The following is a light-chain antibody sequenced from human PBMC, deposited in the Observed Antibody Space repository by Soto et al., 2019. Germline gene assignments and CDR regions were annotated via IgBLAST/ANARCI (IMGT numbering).Light chain of an antibody. J-gene: IGKJ2*01. V-gene: IGKV4-1*01. CDR3: QPYYSTPYT. CDR2: WAS. CDR1: QSVLYRSNNRNY. Sequence: DIVMTQSPDSLAVSLGERATINCKSSQSVLYRSNNRNYLAWYQQKPGQPPKLLIYWASTREAGVPDRFSGSGSGTDFTLTISSLQAEDVAVYYCQPYYSTPYTFGQGTKLEIK.